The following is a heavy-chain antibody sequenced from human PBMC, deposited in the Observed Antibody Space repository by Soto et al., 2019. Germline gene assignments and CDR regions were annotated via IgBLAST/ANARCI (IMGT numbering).Heavy chain of an antibody. CDR3: ARVHYDVWSGYYNPGYYYGMDV. V-gene: IGHV3-21*01. J-gene: IGHJ6*02. CDR1: GFTFSSYS. Sequence: GGSLRLSCAASGFTFSSYSMNWVRQAPGKGLEWVSSISSSSSYIYYADSVKGRFTISRDNAKNSLYLQMNSLRAEDTAVYYCARVHYDVWSGYYNPGYYYGMDVWGQGTTVTVSS. CDR2: ISSSSSYI. D-gene: IGHD3-3*01.